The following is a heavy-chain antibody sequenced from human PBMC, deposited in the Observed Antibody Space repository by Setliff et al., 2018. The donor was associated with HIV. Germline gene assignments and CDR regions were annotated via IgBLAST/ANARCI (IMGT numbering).Heavy chain of an antibody. CDR2: SNPSGRST. D-gene: IGHD3-22*01. CDR3: ARGGRIDESRGYYHPLAY. J-gene: IGHJ4*02. V-gene: IGHV1-46*01. Sequence: ASVKVSCKASGYIFTTHYIHWVRQAPGQGIEWMGISNPSGRSTSYAQKFRGRVTLTRDKSTTTVYMELSSLRSDDTAVYYCARGGRIDESRGYYHPLAYWGQGTLVTVS. CDR1: GYIFTTHY.